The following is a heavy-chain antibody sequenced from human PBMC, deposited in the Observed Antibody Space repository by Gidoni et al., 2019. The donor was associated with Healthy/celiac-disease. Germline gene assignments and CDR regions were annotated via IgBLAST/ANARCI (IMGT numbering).Heavy chain of an antibody. J-gene: IGHJ3*02. CDR2: IIPSFDIA. D-gene: IGHD3-10*01. CDR1: GGTFSNYA. V-gene: IGHV1-69*01. CDR3: AGERGPQFLDAFDI. Sequence: QVQLLQSGAEVKKPGSSVTVSCQASGGTFSNYAISWVRQAPGQGLEWMGGIIPSFDIANYAQKFHGRVTITADESTSAAYMELSSLRSEDTAVYYCAGERGPQFLDAFDIWGQGTMVTVSS.